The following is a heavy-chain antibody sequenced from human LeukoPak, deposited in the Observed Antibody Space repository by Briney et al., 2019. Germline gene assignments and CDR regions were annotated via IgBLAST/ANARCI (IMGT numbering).Heavy chain of an antibody. Sequence: GGSLRLSCAASGFTFSSYWMSWVRQAPGKGLEWVANIKQDGSEKYYVDSVKGRFTISRDNAKNSLYQQMNSLRAEDTAVYYCARDPDYYDSNPDYWGQGTLVTVSS. CDR1: GFTFSSYW. D-gene: IGHD3-22*01. CDR2: IKQDGSEK. CDR3: ARDPDYYDSNPDY. J-gene: IGHJ4*02. V-gene: IGHV3-7*01.